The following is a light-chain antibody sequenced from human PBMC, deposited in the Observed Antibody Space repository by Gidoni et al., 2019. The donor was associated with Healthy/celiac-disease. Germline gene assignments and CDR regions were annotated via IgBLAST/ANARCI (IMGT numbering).Light chain of an antibody. CDR3: MQGTHWPPWT. V-gene: IGKV2-30*01. CDR2: EVS. J-gene: IGKJ1*01. Sequence: DVVMTQSPLSLPVTLGQPASISCRSSQSLVYSDGYTYLNWFQQRPGQSPRRLIYEVSNRDSGVPDRFSGSGSGTEFTLKISRVEAEDVGVYYCMQGTHWPPWTFGQGTKVEIK. CDR1: QSLVYSDGYTY.